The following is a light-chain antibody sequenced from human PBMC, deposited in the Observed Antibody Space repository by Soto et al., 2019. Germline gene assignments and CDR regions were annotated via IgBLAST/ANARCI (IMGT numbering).Light chain of an antibody. Sequence: QPVLTQPASVSGSHGQSITISCTGTGNDVGGYNFVSWIQHHPGKAPKLIIFDVSSRPSGVSDRFSGSKSGNTASLTISGLQAEDEADYYCTSYTTSSTYLFGGGTKLTVL. CDR1: GNDVGGYNF. J-gene: IGLJ2*01. CDR3: TSYTTSSTYL. CDR2: DVS. V-gene: IGLV2-14*03.